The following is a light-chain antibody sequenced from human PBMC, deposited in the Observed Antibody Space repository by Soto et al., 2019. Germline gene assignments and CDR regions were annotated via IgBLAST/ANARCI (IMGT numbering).Light chain of an antibody. V-gene: IGKV1-39*01. CDR3: QQYTSYSWT. CDR1: QTIMTY. J-gene: IGKJ1*01. CDR2: AAS. Sequence: DIQMTQSPSSLSASVGDEVTITCRASQTIMTYLNWYQLKPGKPPRLLIYAASSLQSGVPSRFSGSGSGTEFTLIISSLQPDDFATYYCQQYTSYSWTFGQGTKVEI.